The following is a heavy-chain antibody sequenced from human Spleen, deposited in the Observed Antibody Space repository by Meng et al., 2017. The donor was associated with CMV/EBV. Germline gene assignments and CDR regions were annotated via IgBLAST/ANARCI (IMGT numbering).Heavy chain of an antibody. D-gene: IGHD3-10*01. Sequence: GESLKISCAASGFDFSGSAMHWVRQASGKGLEWIGRIRSKANNYATAYVASVNGRFSISRDDSKNTAYLLMNSLKTEDTAVYFCTKPETSYYGSDGFASWGQGTLVTVSS. J-gene: IGHJ4*02. CDR1: GFDFSGSA. CDR3: TKPETSYYGSDGFAS. V-gene: IGHV3-73*01. CDR2: IRSKANNYAT.